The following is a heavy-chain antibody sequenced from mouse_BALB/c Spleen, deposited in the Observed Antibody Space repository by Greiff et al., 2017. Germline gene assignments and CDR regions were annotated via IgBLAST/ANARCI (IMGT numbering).Heavy chain of an antibody. CDR3: ARRDDGYWGFAY. CDR2: IYPGGGYT. Sequence: VQVVESGAELVRPGTSVKISCKASGYTFTNYWLGWVKQRPGHGLEWIGDIYPGGGYTNYNEKFKGKATLTADTSSSTAYMQLSSLTSEDSAVYFCARRDDGYWGFAYWGQGTLVTVSA. J-gene: IGHJ3*01. V-gene: IGHV1-63*02. CDR1: GYTFTNYW. D-gene: IGHD2-3*01.